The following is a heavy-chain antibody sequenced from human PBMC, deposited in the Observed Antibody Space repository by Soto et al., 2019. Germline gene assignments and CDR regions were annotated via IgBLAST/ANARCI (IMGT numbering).Heavy chain of an antibody. D-gene: IGHD1-26*01. Sequence: PSETPSLTCTVSSGAIMRDYWNFIRHPSLKGLEWIGRIYTSGNTYYNPSLKSRVSMALDTSKNQFSLNLTSVTAADTAIYYCARDTTNLAFDYWGPGILVTVSS. V-gene: IGHV4-4*07. J-gene: IGHJ4*02. CDR3: ARDTTNLAFDY. CDR1: SGAIMRDY. CDR2: IYTSGNT.